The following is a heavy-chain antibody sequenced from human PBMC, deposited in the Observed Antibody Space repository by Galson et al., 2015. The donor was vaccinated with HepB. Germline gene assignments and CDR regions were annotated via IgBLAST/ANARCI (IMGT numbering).Heavy chain of an antibody. CDR1: GGTFSSYT. CDR2: IIPILGIA. V-gene: IGHV1-69*04. CDR3: ARDYSSSWYHYFDY. Sequence: SVKVSCKASGGTFSSYTISWVRQAPGQGLEWMGRIIPILGIANYAQKFQGRVTITADKSTSTAYMELSSLRSEDTAVYYCARDYSSSWYHYFDYWGQGTLVTVSS. D-gene: IGHD6-13*01. J-gene: IGHJ4*02.